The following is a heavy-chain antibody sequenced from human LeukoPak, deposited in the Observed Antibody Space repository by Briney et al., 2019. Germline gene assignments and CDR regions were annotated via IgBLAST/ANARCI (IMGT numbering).Heavy chain of an antibody. CDR2: IYYSGST. CDR3: AREKHIVVVPAAPSEGTWFDP. D-gene: IGHD2-2*01. CDR1: GGSISSGDYF. Sequence: SQTLSLTCTVSGGSISSGDYFWSWIRQPPGKGLEWLGYIYYSGSTYYNPSLKSRVTISVDTSKNQFSLKLSSVTAADTAVYYCAREKHIVVVPAAPSEGTWFDPWGQGTLVTVSS. J-gene: IGHJ5*02. V-gene: IGHV4-30-4*08.